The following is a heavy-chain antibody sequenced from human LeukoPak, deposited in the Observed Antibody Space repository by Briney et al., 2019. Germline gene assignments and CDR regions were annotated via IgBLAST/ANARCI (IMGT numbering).Heavy chain of an antibody. Sequence: ASVKVSCKVSGYTLTELSMHWVRQAPGKGLERMGGFAPEEGETIYAQNFQVRSTMREDTSTDTAYMELRRMRSEDTAVYYCVSRYDSSDYFPTFLDYWGQGTLVTVSS. CDR1: GYTLTELS. CDR2: FAPEEGET. CDR3: VSRYDSSDYFPTFLDY. J-gene: IGHJ4*02. D-gene: IGHD3-22*01. V-gene: IGHV1-24*01.